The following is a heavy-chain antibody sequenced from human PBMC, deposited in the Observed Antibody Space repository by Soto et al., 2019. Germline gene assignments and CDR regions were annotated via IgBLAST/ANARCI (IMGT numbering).Heavy chain of an antibody. V-gene: IGHV3-13*01. D-gene: IGHD6-13*01. Sequence: EVQLVESGGGLVQPGGSLRLSCAASGFTFSSYDMHWVRQATGKGLEWVSAIGTAGDTYYPGSVKGRFTISRENAKNSLYLQMNSLRAEDTAVYYCARDVTIAAARPYYYYGMDVWGQGTTVTVSS. J-gene: IGHJ6*02. CDR2: IGTAGDT. CDR3: ARDVTIAAARPYYYYGMDV. CDR1: GFTFSSYD.